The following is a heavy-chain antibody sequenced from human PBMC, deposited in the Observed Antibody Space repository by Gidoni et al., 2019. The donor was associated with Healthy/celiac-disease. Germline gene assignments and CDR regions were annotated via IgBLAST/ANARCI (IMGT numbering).Heavy chain of an antibody. J-gene: IGHJ4*02. CDR3: ARGGKDYYGSGSYYKMGRFDY. D-gene: IGHD3-10*01. CDR1: GGTFSSYA. CDR2: IIPIFGTA. V-gene: IGHV1-69*06. Sequence: QVQLVQSGAAVKKPGSSVKVSCQASGGTFSSYAISWVRQAPGQGLEWMGGIIPIFGTAKYAQKFQGRVTITADKSTSTAYMELSSLRSEDTAVYYCARGGKDYYGSGSYYKMGRFDYWGQGTLVTVSS.